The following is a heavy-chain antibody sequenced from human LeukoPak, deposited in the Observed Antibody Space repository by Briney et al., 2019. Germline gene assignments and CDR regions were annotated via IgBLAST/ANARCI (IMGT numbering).Heavy chain of an antibody. CDR2: IYSGGST. J-gene: IGHJ4*02. Sequence: GGSLRLSCAASGFTVSSNYMSWVRQAPGKGLEWVSVIYSGGSTYYADSVKGRFTISRDNSKNTLYLQMNSLRAEDTAVYYCAKDRAIYCGGDCYGTHFDYWGQGTLVTVSS. CDR1: GFTVSSNY. D-gene: IGHD2-21*02. CDR3: AKDRAIYCGGDCYGTHFDY. V-gene: IGHV3-53*01.